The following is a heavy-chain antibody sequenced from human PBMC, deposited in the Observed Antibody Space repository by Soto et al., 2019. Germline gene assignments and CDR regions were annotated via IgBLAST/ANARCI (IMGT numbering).Heavy chain of an antibody. CDR3: ARVAQGAFDI. J-gene: IGHJ3*02. Sequence: GGSLRLSCAASGFMFSSYVMNWVRQAPGKGLVWVSRITTDGSITTYADSVKGRFTISRDNARNTLFLQVNSLRAEDTAVYYCARVAQGAFDIWGQGTMVTVSS. V-gene: IGHV3-74*01. CDR2: ITTDGSIT. CDR1: GFMFSSYV.